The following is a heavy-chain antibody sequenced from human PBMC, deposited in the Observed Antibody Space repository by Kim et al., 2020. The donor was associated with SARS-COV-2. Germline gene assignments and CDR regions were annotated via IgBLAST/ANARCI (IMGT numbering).Heavy chain of an antibody. CDR2: IYSDGRT. J-gene: IGHJ2*01. V-gene: IGHV3-66*01. CDR3: ARAGYYDSSGHYF. Sequence: GGSLRLSCAHSGFSVRNTYLSWVRQAPGKGLEWVSLIYSDGRTFYADSVKGRFTVSKDNSKDTLYLQMNSLGAEDTAVYFCARAGYYDSSGHYF. D-gene: IGHD3-22*01. CDR1: GFSVRNTY.